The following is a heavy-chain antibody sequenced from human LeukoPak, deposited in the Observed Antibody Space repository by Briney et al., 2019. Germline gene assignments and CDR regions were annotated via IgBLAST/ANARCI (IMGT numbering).Heavy chain of an antibody. CDR3: ARHLGTYSDH. V-gene: IGHV3-74*01. J-gene: IGHJ4*02. Sequence: PGGSLRLSCAASGFTFSTYWMHWVRQVAGKGLVWVSCINSDGSRTNYADSVKGRFAISRDNAKSTLYLQMNSLRAEDTAVYYCARHLGTYSDHWGQGTLVTVSS. D-gene: IGHD3-16*01. CDR1: GFTFSTYW. CDR2: INSDGSRT.